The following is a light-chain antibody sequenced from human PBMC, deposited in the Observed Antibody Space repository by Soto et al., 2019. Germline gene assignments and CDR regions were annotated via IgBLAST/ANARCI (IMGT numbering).Light chain of an antibody. Sequence: EIVLTQSPGTLSLSPGERATLFCRASQSVSSSYLAWYQQKPGQAPRLLIYGASSRATGIPDRFSGSGPGTDFTLTISRLEPEDFAVYYGQRHGTSPPSWTFGRGTKVEIK. CDR1: QSVSSSY. J-gene: IGKJ1*01. V-gene: IGKV3-20*01. CDR2: GAS. CDR3: QRHGTSPPSWT.